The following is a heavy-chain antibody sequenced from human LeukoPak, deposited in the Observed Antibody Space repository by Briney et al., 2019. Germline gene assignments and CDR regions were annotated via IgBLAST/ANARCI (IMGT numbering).Heavy chain of an antibody. CDR2: IYSGGST. Sequence: GGSLRLSCAVSGFSVSGYWMTWVRQAPGKGLEWVSVIYSGGSTYYADSVKGRFTISRDNSKNTLYLQMNSLRAEDTAVYYCARERLVAKRSYYFDYWGQGTLVTVSS. J-gene: IGHJ4*02. CDR1: GFSVSGYW. D-gene: IGHD5-12*01. CDR3: ARERLVAKRSYYFDY. V-gene: IGHV3-66*01.